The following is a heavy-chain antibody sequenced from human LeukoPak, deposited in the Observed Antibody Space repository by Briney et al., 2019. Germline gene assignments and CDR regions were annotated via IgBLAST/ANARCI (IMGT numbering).Heavy chain of an antibody. V-gene: IGHV4-61*02. CDR1: GGSINIGSYY. CDR3: VREYLYDDTSIYDP. D-gene: IGHD3-3*01. J-gene: IGHJ5*02. CDR2: IYTSGRA. Sequence: KPSQTLSLTCIVSGGSINIGSYYWSWIRQPAGKGLEWIGRIYTSGRANYNPSLKSRVTISVDTSKNQFSLKLTSVTAADTAVYYCVREYLYDDTSIYDPWGQGTLVTVSS.